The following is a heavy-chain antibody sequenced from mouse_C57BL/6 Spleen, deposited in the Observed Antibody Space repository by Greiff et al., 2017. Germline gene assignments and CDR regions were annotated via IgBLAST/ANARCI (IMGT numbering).Heavy chain of an antibody. CDR2: ISSGGSYT. CDR1: GFTFSSYG. D-gene: IGHD3-3*01. CDR3: ASRTDQVEAY. J-gene: IGHJ3*01. Sequence: EVLLLESGGDLVKPGGSLKLSCAASGFTFSSYGMSWVRQTPDKRLEWVATISSGGSYTYYPDSVKGRFPISRDNAKNTLYLQMSSLKSEDTAMYYCASRTDQVEAYWGQGTLVTVSA. V-gene: IGHV5-6*01.